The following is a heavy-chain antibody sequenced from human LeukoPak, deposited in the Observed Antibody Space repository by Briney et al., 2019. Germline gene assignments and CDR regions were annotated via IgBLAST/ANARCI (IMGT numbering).Heavy chain of an antibody. CDR3: VKEGVEYSYSYGDY. CDR1: GFTFSSYE. CDR2: ISSSGSTI. Sequence: GGSLRLSCAASGFTFSSYEMNWVRQAPGKGLEWVSYISSSGSTIYYADSVKGRITISRDNAENTLYLQMNNLRPDDTAFYFCVKEGVEYSYSYGDYWGQGTPVTVSS. D-gene: IGHD3-16*01. V-gene: IGHV3-48*03. J-gene: IGHJ4*02.